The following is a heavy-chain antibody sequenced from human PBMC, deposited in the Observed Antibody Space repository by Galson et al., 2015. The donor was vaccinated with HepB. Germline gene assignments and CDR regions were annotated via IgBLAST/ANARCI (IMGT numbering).Heavy chain of an antibody. CDR3: ARSWLSAHPPHFYYGLDV. V-gene: IGHV1-69*06. Sequence: SVKVSCKASGYTFTSYALSWVRQAPGHGFEWMGGIIPVFGRTDYAQKFQGRVTITADKSTSTTYIELGSLRSEDTAVYYCARSWLSAHPPHFYYGLDVWGQGTTVTVSS. D-gene: IGHD5-24*01. CDR1: GYTFTSYA. J-gene: IGHJ6*02. CDR2: IIPVFGRT.